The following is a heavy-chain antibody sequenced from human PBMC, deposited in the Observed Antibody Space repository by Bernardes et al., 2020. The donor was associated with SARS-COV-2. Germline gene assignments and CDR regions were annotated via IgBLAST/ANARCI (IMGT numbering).Heavy chain of an antibody. J-gene: IGHJ3*02. D-gene: IGHD6-19*01. CDR3: ASGGHLVGSSGWYDDAFDI. Sequence: SEPLSLTCAVSGGSISSTNWWSWVRQPPGKGLEWIGEVYHSGSINYHPSLRSRVTISLDKSKNQVSLKLNSVTAADTAVYYCASGGHLVGSSGWYDDAFDIWGHGTIVSVSS. V-gene: IGHV4-4*02. CDR2: VYHSGSI. CDR1: GGSISSTNW.